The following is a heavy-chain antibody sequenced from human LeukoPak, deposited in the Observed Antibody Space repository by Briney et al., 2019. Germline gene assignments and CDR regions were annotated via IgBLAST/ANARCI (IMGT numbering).Heavy chain of an antibody. V-gene: IGHV4-34*01. CDR1: GGSFSGYY. Sequence: SETLSLTCAVYGGSFSGYYWSWIRQPPGKGLEWIGEINHSGSTNYNPSLKSRVTISVDTPKNQFSLKLSSVTAADTAVYYCARDVYGDYAFDYWGQGTLVTVSS. J-gene: IGHJ4*02. CDR3: ARDVYGDYAFDY. D-gene: IGHD4-17*01. CDR2: INHSGST.